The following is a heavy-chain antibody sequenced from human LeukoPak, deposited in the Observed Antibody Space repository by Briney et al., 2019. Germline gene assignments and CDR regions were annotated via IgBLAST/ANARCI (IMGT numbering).Heavy chain of an antibody. CDR3: ARSDTYRGGDCYALDY. Sequence: PSETLSLTCAVYGGSFSGYYWSWIRQPPGKGLEWIGEINHSGSTNYNPSLKSRVTISVDTSKNQFSLKLSSVTAADTAVYYCARSDTYRGGDCYALDYWGQGTLVTVSS. CDR2: INHSGST. J-gene: IGHJ4*02. CDR1: GGSFSGYY. D-gene: IGHD2-21*02. V-gene: IGHV4-34*01.